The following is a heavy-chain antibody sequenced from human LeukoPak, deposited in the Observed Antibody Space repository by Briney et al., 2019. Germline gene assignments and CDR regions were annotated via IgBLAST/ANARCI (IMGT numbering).Heavy chain of an antibody. CDR3: ARDLVYGSGSCGH. J-gene: IGHJ4*02. CDR2: INGEGGT. V-gene: IGHV3-74*01. Sequence: PGCSRRLSCAASGFTLRNDWMQWVRQAPGKGLVWVSRINGEGGTSYADSVKGRFTISRDNAKNTVHLQMNSLRAEDTAVYYCARDLVYGSGSCGHWGQGTLVTVSS. CDR1: GFTLRNDW. D-gene: IGHD3-10*01.